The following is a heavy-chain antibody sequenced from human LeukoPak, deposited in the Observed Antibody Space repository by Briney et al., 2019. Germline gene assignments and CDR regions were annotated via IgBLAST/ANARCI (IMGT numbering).Heavy chain of an antibody. CDR2: INPNSGGT. Sequence: ASVKVSCKASGYTFTGYYMHWVRQAPGQGLEWMGWINPNSGGTSYAQKFQGRVTMTRDTSISTAYMELSRLRSDDTAVYYCARGIQLWLLDQHFDYWGQGTLVTVSS. CDR3: ARGIQLWLLDQHFDY. D-gene: IGHD5-18*01. J-gene: IGHJ4*02. V-gene: IGHV1-2*02. CDR1: GYTFTGYY.